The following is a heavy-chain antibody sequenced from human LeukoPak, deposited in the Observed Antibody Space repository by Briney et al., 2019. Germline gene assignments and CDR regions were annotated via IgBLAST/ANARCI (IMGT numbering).Heavy chain of an antibody. CDR2: IYYSGST. J-gene: IGHJ6*02. V-gene: IGHV4-39*01. Sequence: SETLSLTCTVSGGSITGGSYYWAWIRQPPGKGLEWIGSIYYSGSTHYNSSLKSRVTISVDTSKNQFSLKLSSVTAADTAVYYCARGLYYYDSSGYPITRLYYYYGMDVWGQGTTVTVSS. D-gene: IGHD3-22*01. CDR3: ARGLYYYDSSGYPITRLYYYYGMDV. CDR1: GGSITGGSYY.